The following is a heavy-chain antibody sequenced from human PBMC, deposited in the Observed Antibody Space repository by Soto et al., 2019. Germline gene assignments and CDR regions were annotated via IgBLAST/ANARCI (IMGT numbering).Heavy chain of an antibody. Sequence: SETLSLTCTVSGGSISSSSYYWGWIRQPPGKGLEWIGKINYSGSTYYNPSLKSRVTISVDTSKNQFSLKLSSVTAADTAVYYCAREKPYSSSWYHDYWGQGTLVTVSS. CDR2: INYSGST. CDR1: GGSISSSSYY. CDR3: AREKPYSSSWYHDY. D-gene: IGHD6-13*01. V-gene: IGHV4-39*02. J-gene: IGHJ4*02.